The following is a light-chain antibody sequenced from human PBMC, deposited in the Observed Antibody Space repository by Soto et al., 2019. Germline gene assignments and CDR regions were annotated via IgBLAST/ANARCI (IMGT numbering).Light chain of an antibody. Sequence: EIVLTQSPATRSLSPGDIASLSCRASQSVSSYLAWYQQKPGQAPRLLIYDASNRATGIPARFSGSGSGTDFTFTISSLEPEDFAVYYCQQRSNWPPALTFGGGTKVEIK. CDR1: QSVSSY. J-gene: IGKJ4*01. V-gene: IGKV3-11*01. CDR2: DAS. CDR3: QQRSNWPPALT.